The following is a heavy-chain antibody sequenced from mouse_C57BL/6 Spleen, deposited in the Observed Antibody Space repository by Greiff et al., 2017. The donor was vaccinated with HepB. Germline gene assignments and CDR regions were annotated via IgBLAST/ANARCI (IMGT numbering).Heavy chain of an antibody. CDR3: ARDYSNYGWFAY. Sequence: VQLQQSGPELVKPGASVKISCKASGYAFSSSWMNWVKQRPGKGLEWIGRIYPGDGDTNYNGKFKGKATLTADKSSSTAYMQLSSLTSEDSAVYFCARDYSNYGWFAYWGQGTLVTVSA. J-gene: IGHJ3*01. CDR2: IYPGDGDT. CDR1: GYAFSSSW. V-gene: IGHV1-82*01. D-gene: IGHD2-5*01.